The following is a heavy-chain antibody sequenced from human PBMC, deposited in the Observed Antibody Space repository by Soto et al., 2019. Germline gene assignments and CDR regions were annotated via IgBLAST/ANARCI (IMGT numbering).Heavy chain of an antibody. Sequence: SETLSLTCTVSGGSVSSGSYYWSWIRQPPGKGLEWIGYIYYSGSTNYNPSLKSRVTISVDTSKNQFSLRLSSVTAADTAVYYCARTLNYDFWSVQGYYMDVWGKGTTVTVSS. CDR2: IYYSGST. CDR1: GGSVSSGSYY. V-gene: IGHV4-61*01. CDR3: ARTLNYDFWSVQGYYMDV. D-gene: IGHD3-3*01. J-gene: IGHJ6*03.